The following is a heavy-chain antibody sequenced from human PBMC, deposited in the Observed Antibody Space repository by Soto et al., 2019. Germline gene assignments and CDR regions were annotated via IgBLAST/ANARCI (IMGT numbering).Heavy chain of an antibody. CDR2: ISDSGTTT. J-gene: IGHJ4*02. CDR3: ARPDLDGYNYDY. Sequence: EVHLLESGGDLVQPGGSLRLSCAASGFTFSSYAMNWVRQAPGKGLEWVSGISDSGTTTYYADSVKGRFTISRDNAKNTLYLQMNSLRAADTALYYCARPDLDGYNYDYWGQGTLVTVSS. D-gene: IGHD5-12*01. V-gene: IGHV3-23*01. CDR1: GFTFSSYA.